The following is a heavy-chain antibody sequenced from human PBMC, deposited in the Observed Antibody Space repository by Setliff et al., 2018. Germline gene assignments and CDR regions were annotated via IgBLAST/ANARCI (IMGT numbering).Heavy chain of an antibody. D-gene: IGHD1-26*01. CDR3: ARVSRTIVAARGFDY. V-gene: IGHV1-8*02. Sequence: ASVKVSCKASGYTFTSYDINWVRQATGQGLEWMGWMNPNSGNTGYAQKFQGRATMTRNTSISTAYMELSSLRSEDTAVYYCARVSRTIVAARGFDYWGQGTLVTSPQ. CDR2: MNPNSGNT. CDR1: GYTFTSYD. J-gene: IGHJ4*02.